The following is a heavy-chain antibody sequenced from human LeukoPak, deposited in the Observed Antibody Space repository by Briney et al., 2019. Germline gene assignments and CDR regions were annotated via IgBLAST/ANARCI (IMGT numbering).Heavy chain of an antibody. J-gene: IGHJ4*02. D-gene: IGHD3-22*01. V-gene: IGHV3-23*01. CDR2: ISGSGSTT. CDR3: ATPPPRRREYYDSRGYVYYFDS. CDR1: GFTFSNYA. Sequence: GGSLRLSCAASGFTFSNYAMTWVRQAPGKGLIWVSAISGSGSTTYYADSVRGRFTISRDISKNTLYLQMDSLRAEDTAVYYCATPPPRRREYYDSRGYVYYFDSWGQGTLVTVSS.